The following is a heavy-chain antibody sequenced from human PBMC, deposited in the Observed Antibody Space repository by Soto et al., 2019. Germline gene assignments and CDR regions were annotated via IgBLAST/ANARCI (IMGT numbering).Heavy chain of an antibody. V-gene: IGHV1-24*01. CDR3: ATSSWRSGREVRRWFDP. CDR2: FDPEDGET. Sequence: ASVKVSCKVSGYTLTELSMHWVRQAPGKGLEWMGGFDPEDGETIYAQKFQGRVTMTEDTSTDTAYMELSSLRSEDTAVYYCATSSWRSGREVRRWFDPWGQGTLVTVSS. J-gene: IGHJ5*02. CDR1: GYTLTELS. D-gene: IGHD3-3*01.